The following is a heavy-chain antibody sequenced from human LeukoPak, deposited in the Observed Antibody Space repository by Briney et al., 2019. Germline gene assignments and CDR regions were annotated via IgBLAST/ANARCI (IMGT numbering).Heavy chain of an antibody. CDR1: GGSISSYY. D-gene: IGHD3-22*01. Sequence: SETLSLTCTVSGGSISSYYWSWIRQPAGKGLEWIGRIYTSGSTNYNPSLKSRVTMSVDTSKNQFSLKLSSVTAADTAVYYCAREPSPHYYDSSGYYFGEMDAFDIWGQGTMVTVSS. J-gene: IGHJ3*02. V-gene: IGHV4-4*07. CDR3: AREPSPHYYDSSGYYFGEMDAFDI. CDR2: IYTSGST.